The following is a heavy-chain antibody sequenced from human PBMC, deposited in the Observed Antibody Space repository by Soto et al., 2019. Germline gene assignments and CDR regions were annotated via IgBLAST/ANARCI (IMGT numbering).Heavy chain of an antibody. Sequence: QVQLVQSGAEVKKPGSSVKVSCKASGGTFSSYAISWVRQAPGQGLEWMGGIIPIFGTANYAQKFQGRVTITADESTSTAYMELSSLRSEDTAVYYCAREPSYCSGGSCYSREAFDIWGQGTMFTVSS. D-gene: IGHD2-15*01. CDR3: AREPSYCSGGSCYSREAFDI. CDR1: GGTFSSYA. CDR2: IIPIFGTA. J-gene: IGHJ3*02. V-gene: IGHV1-69*12.